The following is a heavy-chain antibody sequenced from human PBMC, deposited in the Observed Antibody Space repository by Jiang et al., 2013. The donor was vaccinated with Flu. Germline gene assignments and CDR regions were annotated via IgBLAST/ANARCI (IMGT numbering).Heavy chain of an antibody. CDR3: ATESTAGTTGYWYFDL. Sequence: VQLVESGAEVKKPGATVKISCKVSGYTFIDNYMHWVQQAPGKGLEWMGRVDPEDGDIKYAEKFLGRVTITADTSTDTAYMELSSLRSDDMAVYYCATESTAGTTGYWYFDLWGRGTLVTVSS. D-gene: IGHD1-1*01. CDR2: VDPEDGDI. V-gene: IGHV1-69-2*01. J-gene: IGHJ2*01. CDR1: GYTFIDNY.